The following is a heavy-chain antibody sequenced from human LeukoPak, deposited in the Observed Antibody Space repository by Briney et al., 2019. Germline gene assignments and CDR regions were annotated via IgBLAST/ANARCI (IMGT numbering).Heavy chain of an antibody. V-gene: IGHV4-59*01. Sequence: SETLSLTCTVSGGSISSYYWSWIRQPPGKGLEWIGYIYYSGSTNYNPSLKSRVTISVDTSKNQFSLKLSSVTAADTAVYYCTRGDGYNIPLDYWGQGTLVTVSS. CDR2: IYYSGST. J-gene: IGHJ4*02. D-gene: IGHD5-24*01. CDR1: GGSISSYY. CDR3: TRGDGYNIPLDY.